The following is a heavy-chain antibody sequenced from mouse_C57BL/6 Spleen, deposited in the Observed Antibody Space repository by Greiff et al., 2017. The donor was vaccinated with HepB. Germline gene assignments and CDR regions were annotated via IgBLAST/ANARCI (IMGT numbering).Heavy chain of an antibody. D-gene: IGHD1-1*01. V-gene: IGHV14-3*01. CDR3: ARTYGSSTDY. Sequence: EVQLLESVAELVRPGASVKLSCTASGFNFKNTYMHWVKQRPEQGLEWVGRIDTANGNTKYAQNFQGRATITADNATNTAYLQLSSLTSEDTAIYYCARTYGSSTDYWGQGTTLTVSS. CDR1: GFNFKNTY. J-gene: IGHJ2*01. CDR2: IDTANGNT.